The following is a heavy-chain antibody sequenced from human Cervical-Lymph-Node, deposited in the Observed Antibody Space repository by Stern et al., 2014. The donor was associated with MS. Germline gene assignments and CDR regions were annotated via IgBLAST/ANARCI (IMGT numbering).Heavy chain of an antibody. J-gene: IGHJ4*02. CDR1: GDSISSYTHY. D-gene: IGHD2-8*02. V-gene: IGHV4-39*01. Sequence: QLQLQESGPGLVKPSETLSLTCAVSGDSISSYTHYWAWIRQPPGKGLEWIGMSYYRGATYYTPSLKSPVTIPGDTSKNPSSLGLNSVTAADTAVYYCAKHACTGAACPFDLWGQGTLVTVSS. CDR3: AKHACTGAACPFDL. CDR2: SYYRGAT.